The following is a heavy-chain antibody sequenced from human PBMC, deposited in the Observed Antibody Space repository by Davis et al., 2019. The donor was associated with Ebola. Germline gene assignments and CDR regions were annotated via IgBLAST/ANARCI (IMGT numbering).Heavy chain of an antibody. CDR2: FYSTGRT. CDR1: GDSIGSSTFY. Sequence: MPSETLSLTCTISGDSIGSSTFYWGWIRQPPGKGLEWIGPFYSTGRTYYNPSLRSRVAISADTSKNQFSLKLTSVTTADTAVYYCARLEITMGQGVLIDATYFDYWGQGSLVTVSS. J-gene: IGHJ4*02. D-gene: IGHD3-10*01. CDR3: ARLEITMGQGVLIDATYFDY. V-gene: IGHV4-39*01.